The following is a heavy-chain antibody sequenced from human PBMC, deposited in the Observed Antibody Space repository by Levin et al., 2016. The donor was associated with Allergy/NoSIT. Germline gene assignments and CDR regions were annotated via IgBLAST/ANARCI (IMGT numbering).Heavy chain of an antibody. V-gene: IGHV1-18*01. Sequence: WVRQAPGQGLEWMGRMNPNNGNTNYAQKLQGRVTMTTDTSTSTAYMELRSLRSDDTAVYYCARGFRYSSSWCDYWGQGTLVTVSS. CDR3: ARGFRYSSSWCDY. CDR2: MNPNNGNT. J-gene: IGHJ4*02. D-gene: IGHD6-13*01.